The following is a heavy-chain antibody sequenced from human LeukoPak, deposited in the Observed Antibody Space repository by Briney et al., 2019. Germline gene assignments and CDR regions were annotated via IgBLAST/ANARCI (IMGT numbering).Heavy chain of an antibody. CDR3: AKDLHWGFDY. D-gene: IGHD7-27*01. Sequence: GGSLRLSCSASGFTFSTYAMSWVRQPPGKGLEWVSAIRGSGDSTYYAESVKGRFTISRDNSKNTLYLQMNSLRAEDTAVYYCAKDLHWGFDYWGQGTLVTVSS. CDR2: IRGSGDST. CDR1: GFTFSTYA. V-gene: IGHV3-23*01. J-gene: IGHJ4*02.